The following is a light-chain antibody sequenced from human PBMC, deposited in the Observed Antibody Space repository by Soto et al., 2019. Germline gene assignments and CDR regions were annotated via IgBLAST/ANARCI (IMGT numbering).Light chain of an antibody. Sequence: QSALTQPASVSGSPGQSITIPCTGTSSDIGGYNYVSWYQQHPGKAPKLMIFDVTNRPSGVSNRFSGSKSGNTASLTISGLQPEDEADYYCSSYTSRSTRVFGTGTKVTVL. V-gene: IGLV2-14*03. CDR3: SSYTSRSTRV. CDR1: SSDIGGYNY. CDR2: DVT. J-gene: IGLJ1*01.